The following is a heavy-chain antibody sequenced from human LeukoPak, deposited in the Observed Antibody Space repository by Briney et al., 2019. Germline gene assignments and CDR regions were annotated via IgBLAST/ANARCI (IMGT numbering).Heavy chain of an antibody. Sequence: GESLKISCKGSGYSFTNYWIGWVRQMPGKGLEWMGIIYPDDSDTRYSPSFQGQVTISADKSISTAYLQWSSLKASDTAMYYCARLYYSASGYPDYWGRGTLVTVSS. CDR1: GYSFTNYW. CDR3: ARLYYSASGYPDY. D-gene: IGHD3-22*01. CDR2: IYPDDSDT. V-gene: IGHV5-51*01. J-gene: IGHJ4*02.